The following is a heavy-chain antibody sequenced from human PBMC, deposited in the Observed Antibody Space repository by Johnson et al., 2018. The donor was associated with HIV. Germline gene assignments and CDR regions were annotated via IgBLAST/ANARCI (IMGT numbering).Heavy chain of an antibody. D-gene: IGHD1-26*01. CDR3: ARGGGSYYSGAFDI. V-gene: IGHV3-20*04. CDR2: IIYNGGST. Sequence: EVQLVESGGGVVQPGGSLTLSCEASAFTFDDYGMSWVRQGPGKGPEWVSIIYNGGSTYFADSVKGRFTISRDNAKNSLYLQMNSLRAEDTALYYCARGGGSYYSGAFDIWGQGTMVTVSS. J-gene: IGHJ3*02. CDR1: AFTFDDYG.